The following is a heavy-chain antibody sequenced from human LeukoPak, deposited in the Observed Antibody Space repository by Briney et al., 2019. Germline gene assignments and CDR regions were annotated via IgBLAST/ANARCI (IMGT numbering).Heavy chain of an antibody. CDR1: GFTFSSYN. Sequence: GGSLRLSCAASGFTFSSYNMNWVSQAPGKWLEWVSSISSGTTYIYYADSVKGRFTISRDNAKNSLFLQMNSLRAEDTAVYYCARDPFSSGWYTNTFDIWGQGTMLTVSS. V-gene: IGHV3-21*01. CDR3: ARDPFSSGWYTNTFDI. D-gene: IGHD6-19*01. CDR2: ISSGTTYI. J-gene: IGHJ3*02.